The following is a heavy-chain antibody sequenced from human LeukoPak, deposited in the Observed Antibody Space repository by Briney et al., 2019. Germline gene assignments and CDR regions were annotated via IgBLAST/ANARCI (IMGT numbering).Heavy chain of an antibody. CDR1: GGTFSSYA. CDR2: IIPIFGTA. D-gene: IGHD3-22*01. J-gene: IGHJ4*02. V-gene: IGHV1-69*13. CDR3: ARGASSGYPAFDY. Sequence: ASVKVSCKASGGTFSSYAISWVRQAPGQGLEWMGGIIPIFGTANYAQKFQGRVTITADESTSTAYMELSSLRSEDTAVYYCARGASSGYPAFDYWGQGTLVTVSS.